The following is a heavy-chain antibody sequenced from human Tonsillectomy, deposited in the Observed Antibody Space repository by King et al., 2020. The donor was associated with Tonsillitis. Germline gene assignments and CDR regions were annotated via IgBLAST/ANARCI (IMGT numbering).Heavy chain of an antibody. CDR2: ISVYNGDT. D-gene: IGHD3-16*01. J-gene: IGHJ5*02. Sequence: QLVQSGAEVKEPGASVKVSCKASGYTFSSYGISWVRQAPGQGLEWMGWISVYNGDTDYPQKLQGRVTLTPDTSTSTAYMELRSLGSDDTAVYYCARSGGRYTLFDPWGQGTLVTVSS. CDR1: GYTFSSYG. V-gene: IGHV1-18*04. CDR3: ARSGGRYTLFDP.